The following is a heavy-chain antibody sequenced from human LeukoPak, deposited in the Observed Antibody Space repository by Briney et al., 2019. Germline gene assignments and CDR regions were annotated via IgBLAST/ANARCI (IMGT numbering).Heavy chain of an antibody. J-gene: IGHJ6*03. V-gene: IGHV1-2*02. CDR3: ARDLLVVVPAAPEGNYYYMDV. CDR2: INPNSGGT. D-gene: IGHD2-2*01. CDR1: GYTFTGYY. Sequence: GASVKVSCKASGYTFTGYYMHWVRQVPGQGLEWMGWINPNSGGTNYAQKFQGRVTMTRDTSISTAYMELSRLRSDDTAVYYCARDLLVVVPAAPEGNYYYMDVWGQGTPVTVSS.